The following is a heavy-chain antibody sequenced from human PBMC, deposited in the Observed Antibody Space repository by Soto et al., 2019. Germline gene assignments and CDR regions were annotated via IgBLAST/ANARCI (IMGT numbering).Heavy chain of an antibody. CDR3: ARLVYDSRLNYLYFDY. J-gene: IGHJ4*02. D-gene: IGHD3-22*01. Sequence: VSRTCDGSGVSVSRGKWWRWIRKTPGKGLEWIGEVYNDGSANYHPSFESRVTISVDRSKNQFSLRLNSVTAADTAKYYCARLVYDSRLNYLYFDYWGQGILVTVSS. V-gene: IGHV4-4*02. CDR2: VYNDGSA. CDR1: GVSVSRGKW.